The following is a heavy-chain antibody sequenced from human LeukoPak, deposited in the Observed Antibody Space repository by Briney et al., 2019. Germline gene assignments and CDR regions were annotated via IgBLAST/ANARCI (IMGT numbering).Heavy chain of an antibody. V-gene: IGHV3-7*05. D-gene: IGHD2-15*01. J-gene: IGHJ4*02. CDR2: IKEDGSET. Sequence: GGSLRLSCAASGVTFSTFWMNWVRQAPGEGLEWLANIKEDGSETYYVDSVKGRFTISRDNAKSSLYLQMNTLRFEDTAVYYCARDGPRSGESSYDYWGQGTLVTVSS. CDR1: GVTFSTFW. CDR3: ARDGPRSGESSYDY.